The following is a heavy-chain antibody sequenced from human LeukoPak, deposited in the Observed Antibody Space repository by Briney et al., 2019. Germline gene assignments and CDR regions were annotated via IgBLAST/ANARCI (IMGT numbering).Heavy chain of an antibody. V-gene: IGHV1-2*02. D-gene: IGHD3-10*01. CDR3: ARDRFTMVRGVIVLTN. CDR1: GYTFTGYY. CDR2: INPNSGGT. J-gene: IGHJ4*02. Sequence: ASVKVSCKASGYTFTGYYMHWVRQAPGQGLEWMGWINPNSGGTNYAQKFQGRVTMTRDTSISTAYMELSRLRSDDTAVYYCARDRFTMVRGVIVLTNWGQGTLVTVS.